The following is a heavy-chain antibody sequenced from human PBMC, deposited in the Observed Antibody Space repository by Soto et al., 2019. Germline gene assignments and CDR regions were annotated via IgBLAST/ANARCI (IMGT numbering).Heavy chain of an antibody. Sequence: PGGSLRLSCAASGFTFDDYAMHWVRQAPGKGLEWVSGISWNSGSIGYADSVKGRFTISRDNAKNSLYLQMNSLRAEDTALYYCAKDRRSSSSGTLVYWGQGTLVTVSS. CDR1: GFTFDDYA. V-gene: IGHV3-9*01. J-gene: IGHJ4*02. CDR3: AKDRRSSSSGTLVY. CDR2: ISWNSGSI. D-gene: IGHD6-6*01.